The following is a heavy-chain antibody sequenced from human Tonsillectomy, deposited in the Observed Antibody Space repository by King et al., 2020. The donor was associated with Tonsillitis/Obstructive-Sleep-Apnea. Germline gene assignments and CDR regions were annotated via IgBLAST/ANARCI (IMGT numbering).Heavy chain of an antibody. Sequence: VQLVESGGGVVQPGRSLRLSCAASGFIFSSYGMHWVRQAPGKGLEWVAVISFDGSNKYYADSVKGRFTISRDNSKNTLYLQMNNLRAEDTAVYYCAKVTGYTYGYIDYWGQGTLVTVSS. D-gene: IGHD5-18*01. CDR3: AKVTGYTYGYIDY. CDR2: ISFDGSNK. V-gene: IGHV3-30*18. J-gene: IGHJ4*02. CDR1: GFIFSSYG.